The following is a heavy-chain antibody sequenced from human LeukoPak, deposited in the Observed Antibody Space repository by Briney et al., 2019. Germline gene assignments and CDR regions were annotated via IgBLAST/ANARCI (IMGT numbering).Heavy chain of an antibody. CDR3: ARGAAALGLDY. Sequence: SETLSLTCTVSGGSVSSGSYYWSWIRQPLGKGLEWIGYIYYSGSTNYNPSLKSRVTISVDTSKNQFSLKLSSVTAADTAVYYCARGAAALGLDYWGQGTLVTVSS. CDR1: GGSVSSGSYY. J-gene: IGHJ4*02. CDR2: IYYSGST. D-gene: IGHD6-13*01. V-gene: IGHV4-61*01.